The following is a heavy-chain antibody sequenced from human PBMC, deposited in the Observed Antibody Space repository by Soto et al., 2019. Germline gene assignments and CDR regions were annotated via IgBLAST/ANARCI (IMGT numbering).Heavy chain of an antibody. Sequence: GGSLRLSCAASGFTFSSYGMHWVRQAPGKGLEWVAVIWYDGSNKYYADSVKGRFTISRDNSKNTLYLQMNSLRAEDTAVYYCVRDGGYCSGGSCPHFDYWGQGSLVTSPQ. J-gene: IGHJ4*02. V-gene: IGHV3-33*01. D-gene: IGHD2-15*01. CDR2: IWYDGSNK. CDR3: VRDGGYCSGGSCPHFDY. CDR1: GFTFSSYG.